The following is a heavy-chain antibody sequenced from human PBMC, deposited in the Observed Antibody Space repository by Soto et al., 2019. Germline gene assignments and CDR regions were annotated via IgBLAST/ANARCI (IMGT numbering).Heavy chain of an antibody. Sequence: ESGGGLVQPGGSVRLSCAASGFTFSSYWMSWVRQAPGKGLEWVANIKQDGSEKYYVDSVKGRFTISRDNAKNSLYLQMNSLRAEDTAVYYCARTYSSSPYYYYYYYMDVWGKGTTVTVSS. CDR1: GFTFSSYW. J-gene: IGHJ6*03. V-gene: IGHV3-7*01. CDR3: ARTYSSSPYYYYYYYMDV. CDR2: IKQDGSEK. D-gene: IGHD6-13*01.